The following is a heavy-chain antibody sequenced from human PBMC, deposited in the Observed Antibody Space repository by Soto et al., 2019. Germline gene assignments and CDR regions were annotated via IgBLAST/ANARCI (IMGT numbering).Heavy chain of an antibody. CDR2: INAGNGNT. Sequence: GASVKVSCKASGYTFTSYAMHWVRQAPGQRLEWMGWINAGNGNTKYSQKFQGRVTITRDTSASTAYMELSSLRSEDTAVYYCARGNCSSTSCYAEDLYFQHWGQGTLVTVSS. CDR1: GYTFTSYA. D-gene: IGHD2-2*01. V-gene: IGHV1-3*01. J-gene: IGHJ1*01. CDR3: ARGNCSSTSCYAEDLYFQH.